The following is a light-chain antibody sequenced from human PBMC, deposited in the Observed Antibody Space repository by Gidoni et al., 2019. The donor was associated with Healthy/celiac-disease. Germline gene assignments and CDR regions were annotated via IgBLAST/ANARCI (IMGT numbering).Light chain of an antibody. Sequence: QSVLPPPPSAPGAPGQRVTIPCSGSSSNIGRNTVTWFQQLPGTAPKLLIYSNHQRPSGVPDRFSGSKSGTSASLAISGLQSEDEADYYCAAWDDSLNGPVFGGGTKLTVL. CDR2: SNH. V-gene: IGLV1-44*01. J-gene: IGLJ2*01. CDR1: SSNIGRNT. CDR3: AAWDDSLNGPV.